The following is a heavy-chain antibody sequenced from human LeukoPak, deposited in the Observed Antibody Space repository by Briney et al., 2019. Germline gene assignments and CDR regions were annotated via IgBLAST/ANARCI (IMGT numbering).Heavy chain of an antibody. CDR2: MNPNSGNT. V-gene: IGHV1-8*01. CDR1: GYTFTSYD. Sequence: GASVKVSCKASGYTFTSYDINWVRQATGQGLEGMGWMNPNSGNTGNAQKFQGRVTMTRNTSISTAYMELSSLRSEDTAVYYCARGLYSSSWWIHYYYYMDVWGKGTTVTVSS. D-gene: IGHD6-13*01. J-gene: IGHJ6*03. CDR3: ARGLYSSSWWIHYYYYMDV.